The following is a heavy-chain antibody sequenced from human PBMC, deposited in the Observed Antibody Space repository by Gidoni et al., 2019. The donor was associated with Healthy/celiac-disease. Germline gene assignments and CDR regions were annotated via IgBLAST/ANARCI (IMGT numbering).Heavy chain of an antibody. Sequence: GLEWMGRIDPSDSYTNYSPSFQGHVTISADKSISTAYLQWSSLKASDTAMYYCARLLYRYCSSSSCYPFDYWGQGTLVTVSS. J-gene: IGHJ4*02. D-gene: IGHD2-2*01. CDR2: IDPSDSYT. V-gene: IGHV5-10-1*01. CDR3: ARLLYRYCSSSSCYPFDY.